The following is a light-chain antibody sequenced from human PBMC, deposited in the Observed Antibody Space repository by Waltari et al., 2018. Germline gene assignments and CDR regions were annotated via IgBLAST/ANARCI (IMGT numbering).Light chain of an antibody. CDR2: DTS. J-gene: IGKJ5*01. CDR3: QQYNNWPLA. CDR1: QSVVIN. V-gene: IGKV3-15*01. Sequence: ERVITQSPATLSVSPGERVTLSCRASQSVVINLAWYQQKPGQAPRLLIYDTSTRATGIPARFSGSGSGTEFTLTISSLQSEDFAVYYCQQYNNWPLAFGQVTRLEIK.